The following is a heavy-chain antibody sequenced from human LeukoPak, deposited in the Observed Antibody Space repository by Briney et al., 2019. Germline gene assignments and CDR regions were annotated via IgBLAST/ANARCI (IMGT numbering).Heavy chain of an antibody. CDR1: GFTFSSYA. CDR3: ARGSRITMIAFDY. D-gene: IGHD3-22*01. J-gene: IGHJ4*02. CDR2: ISYDGSNK. Sequence: GGSLRLSCAASGFTFSSYAMHWVRQAPGKGLEWVAVISYDGSNKYYADSVKGRFTISRDNSKNTLYLQMNSLRAEDTAVYYCARGSRITMIAFDYWGQGTLVTVSS. V-gene: IGHV3-30-3*01.